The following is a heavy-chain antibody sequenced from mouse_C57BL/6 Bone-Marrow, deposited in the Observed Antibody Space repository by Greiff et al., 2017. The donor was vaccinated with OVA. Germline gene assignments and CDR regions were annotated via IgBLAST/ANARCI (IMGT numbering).Heavy chain of an antibody. J-gene: IGHJ2*01. Sequence: DVQLVESGGGLVKPGGSLKLSCAASGFTFSDYGMHWVRQAPEKGLEWVAYISSGSSTIYYADTVKGRFTISRDNAKNTLFLQMTSLRSEDTAMYYCARDDYDGYYFDYWGQGTTLTVSS. V-gene: IGHV5-17*01. CDR2: ISSGSSTI. CDR1: GFTFSDYG. CDR3: ARDDYDGYYFDY. D-gene: IGHD2-4*01.